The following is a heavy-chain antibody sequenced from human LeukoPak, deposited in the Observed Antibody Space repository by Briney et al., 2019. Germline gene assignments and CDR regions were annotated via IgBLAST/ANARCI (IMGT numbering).Heavy chain of an antibody. V-gene: IGHV3-30-3*01. D-gene: IGHD6-13*01. CDR2: ISYDGSNK. Sequence: GGSLRLSCAASGFTFSSYAMHWVRQAPGKGLEWVAVISYDGSNKYYADSVKGRFTITRDNSKNTLYLQMNSLRVEDTAVYYCARAPRTAANFDYWGQGTLVTVSS. CDR1: GFTFSSYA. J-gene: IGHJ4*02. CDR3: ARAPRTAANFDY.